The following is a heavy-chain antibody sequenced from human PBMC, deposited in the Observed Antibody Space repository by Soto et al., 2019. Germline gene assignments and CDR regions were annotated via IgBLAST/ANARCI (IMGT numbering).Heavy chain of an antibody. CDR3: ARPYGSGSDDDFDI. J-gene: IGHJ3*02. D-gene: IGHD3-10*01. V-gene: IGHV1-2*04. CDR2: INPNSGGT. Sequence: ASAKVSCKASGYTFTGYYMHWVRQAPGQGLEWMGWINPNSGGTNYAQKFQGWVTMTGDTSISTAYMELSRLRSDDMAVYYCARPYGSGSDDDFDIWGQGTMVTVSS. CDR1: GYTFTGYY.